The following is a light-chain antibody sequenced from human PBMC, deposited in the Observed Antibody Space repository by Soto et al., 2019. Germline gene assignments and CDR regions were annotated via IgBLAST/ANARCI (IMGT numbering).Light chain of an antibody. V-gene: IGKV1-5*01. CDR2: DAS. CDR1: QSISSW. Sequence: DIQMTQSPSTLSASVGDRVTITCRASQSISSWLAWYQQKPGKAPNLLIYDASNLESGVPSGFSGSGSGTEFTLTISSLQPDDFATYFCQQYHTYWTFGQGTKVEIK. J-gene: IGKJ1*01. CDR3: QQYHTYWT.